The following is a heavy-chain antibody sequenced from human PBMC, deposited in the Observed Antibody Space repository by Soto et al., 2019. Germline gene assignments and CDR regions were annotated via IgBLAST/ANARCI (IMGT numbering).Heavy chain of an antibody. CDR3: AREESSFFWRGNRYDY. V-gene: IGHV3-33*01. CDR2: IWYDGSNK. CDR1: GFTFSSYG. J-gene: IGHJ4*02. D-gene: IGHD3-3*01. Sequence: GGSLRLSCAASGFTFSSYGMHWVRQAPGKGLEWVAVIWYDGSNKYYADSVKGRFTISRDNSKNTLYLQMNSLRAEDTAVYYCAREESSFFWRGNRYDYWGQGTLVTVSS.